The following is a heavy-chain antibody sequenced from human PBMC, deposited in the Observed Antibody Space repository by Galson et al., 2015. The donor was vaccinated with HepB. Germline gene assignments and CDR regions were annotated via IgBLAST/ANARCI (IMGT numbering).Heavy chain of an antibody. CDR1: GFTFSSYA. D-gene: IGHD2-2*01. CDR3: AKDPSYCSSTSCRNYMDV. CDR2: ISGTGGSI. Sequence: SLRLSCAASGFTFSSYAMSRVRQAPGKGLEWVSTISGTGGSIYYADSVKGRFTISRDNSKNTLYLQMSSLRAEDTAVYHCAKDPSYCSSTSCRNYMDVWGKGTTVTVSS. V-gene: IGHV3-23*01. J-gene: IGHJ6*03.